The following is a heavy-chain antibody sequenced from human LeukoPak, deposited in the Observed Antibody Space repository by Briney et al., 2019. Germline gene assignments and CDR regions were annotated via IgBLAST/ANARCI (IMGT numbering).Heavy chain of an antibody. V-gene: IGHV3-33*01. CDR3: ASNYYDSSGYSIDY. Sequence: GGSLRLSCAASGFTFSSYGMHWVRQAPGKGLEWVAVIWYDGSNKYYADSVKGRFTISRDNSKNTLYLQMNSLRAEDTAVCYCASNYYDSSGYSIDYWGQGTLVTVSS. CDR1: GFTFSSYG. J-gene: IGHJ4*02. CDR2: IWYDGSNK. D-gene: IGHD3-22*01.